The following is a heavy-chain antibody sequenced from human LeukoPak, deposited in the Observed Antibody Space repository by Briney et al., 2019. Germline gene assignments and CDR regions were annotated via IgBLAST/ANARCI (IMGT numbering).Heavy chain of an antibody. CDR1: GGSFSGYY. V-gene: IGHV4-34*01. CDR2: INHSGST. J-gene: IGHJ5*02. CDR3: ARGHFITMARGSKFDP. Sequence: PSETLSLTCAVYGGSFSGYYWSWIRQPPGKGLEWIGEINHSGSTNYNPSLKSRVTISIDTSKNQFSLKLSSVPAADTAVYYCARGHFITMARGSKFDPWGQGTLVTVSS. D-gene: IGHD3-10*01.